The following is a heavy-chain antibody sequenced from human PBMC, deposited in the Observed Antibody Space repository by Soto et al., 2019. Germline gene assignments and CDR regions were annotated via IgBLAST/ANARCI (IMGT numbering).Heavy chain of an antibody. Sequence: QVQLVQSGAEVKKPGSSVKVSCKASGGTFSSYAISWVRQAPGQGLEWMGGLIPIFGTANYAQKFQGRVTITADESTSTAYMELSSLRSEDTAVYYCARPHSPYYYDSSGSYYFDYWGQGTLVTVSS. V-gene: IGHV1-69*01. J-gene: IGHJ4*02. D-gene: IGHD3-22*01. CDR2: LIPIFGTA. CDR1: GGTFSSYA. CDR3: ARPHSPYYYDSSGSYYFDY.